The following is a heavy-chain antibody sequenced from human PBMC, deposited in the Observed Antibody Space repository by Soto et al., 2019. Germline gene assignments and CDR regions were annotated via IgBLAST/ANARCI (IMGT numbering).Heavy chain of an antibody. CDR3: ARRARPDFYYMDV. D-gene: IGHD6-6*01. V-gene: IGHV3-64*01. J-gene: IGHJ6*03. CDR1: GFTLSGYA. CDR2: ISSNGVGT. Sequence: EVQLAESGGGLAQPGGSLRLSCAASGFTLSGYAMDWVRQAPGKGLEYVSGISSNGVGTYYANSVQGRFTISRDNSKNTVYLQRGSLRPEDMAVYYCARRARPDFYYMDVWSKGTTVTVS.